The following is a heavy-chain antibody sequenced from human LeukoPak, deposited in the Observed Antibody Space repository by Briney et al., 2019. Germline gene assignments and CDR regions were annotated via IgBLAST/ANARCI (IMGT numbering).Heavy chain of an antibody. CDR3: ARVRILTGYHSLSVETRTPNYFDY. Sequence: SETLSLTCAVYGGSFSGYYWSWIRQPPGKGLEWIGEINHIGSTNYNPSLKSRVTISVDTSKNQFSLKLSSVTAADTAVYYCARVRILTGYHSLSVETRTPNYFDYWGQGTLVTVSS. CDR2: INHIGST. CDR1: GGSFSGYY. J-gene: IGHJ4*02. D-gene: IGHD3-9*01. V-gene: IGHV4-34*01.